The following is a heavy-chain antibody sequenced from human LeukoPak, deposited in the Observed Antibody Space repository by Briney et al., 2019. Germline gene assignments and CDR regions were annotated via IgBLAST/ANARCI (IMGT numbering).Heavy chain of an antibody. D-gene: IGHD3-22*01. V-gene: IGHV4-39*01. Sequence: SETRSLTCTVSGDSISSSSYYWVWLRQPPGKGLEWIATIHYTGSTYYNPSLKSRVTISVDTSKNQFSLKLSSVTAADTAMYYCARYWGPYDNSGAYFDYWGQGTLVTVSS. J-gene: IGHJ4*02. CDR2: IHYTGST. CDR1: GDSISSSSYY. CDR3: ARYWGPYDNSGAYFDY.